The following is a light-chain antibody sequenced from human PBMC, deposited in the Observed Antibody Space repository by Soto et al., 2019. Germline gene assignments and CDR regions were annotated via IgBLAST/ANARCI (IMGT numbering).Light chain of an antibody. CDR1: QSISSW. J-gene: IGKJ5*01. Sequence: DIQMTQSPSTLSASVVDRVTITCRASQSISSWLAWYQQKPGKAPKLLIYDASSLESGVPSRFSGSGSGTEFTLTISSLQPDDFATYYCQQYNSYSLITFGQGTRLEI. V-gene: IGKV1-5*01. CDR2: DAS. CDR3: QQYNSYSLIT.